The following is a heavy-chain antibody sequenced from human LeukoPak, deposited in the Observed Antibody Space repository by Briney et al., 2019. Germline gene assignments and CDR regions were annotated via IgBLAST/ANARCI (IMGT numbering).Heavy chain of an antibody. CDR1: GYSFTSYW. D-gene: IGHD6-13*01. CDR2: IYPGDSDT. V-gene: IGHV5-51*01. Sequence: GESLKISCKGSGYSFTSYWIGWVRQMPGKGLEWMGIIYPGDSDTRYSPSFQGHVTISADKSISTASLQWCSLKASDTAMYYCARQGYSSSWYVDYWGQGTLVTVSS. J-gene: IGHJ4*02. CDR3: ARQGYSSSWYVDY.